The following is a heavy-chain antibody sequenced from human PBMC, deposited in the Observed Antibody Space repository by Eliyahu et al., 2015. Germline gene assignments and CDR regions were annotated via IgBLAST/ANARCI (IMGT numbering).Heavy chain of an antibody. CDR1: GFTFSSYG. CDR2: ISYDGSNK. J-gene: IGHJ6*02. Sequence: QVQLVESGGGXVQPGRSLRLSCAASGFTFSSYGMHWVRQAPGKGLEWVAVISYDGSNKYYADSVKGRFTISRDNSKNTLYLQMNSLRAEDTAVYYCARGDTMVRGVLDVWGQGTTVTVSS. D-gene: IGHD3-10*01. CDR3: ARGDTMVRGVLDV. V-gene: IGHV3-30*03.